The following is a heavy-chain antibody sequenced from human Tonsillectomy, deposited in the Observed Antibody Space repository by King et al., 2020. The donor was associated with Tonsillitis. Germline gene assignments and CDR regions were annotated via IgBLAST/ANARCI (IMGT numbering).Heavy chain of an antibody. J-gene: IGHJ4*02. CDR2: IIPILGIA. V-gene: IGHV1-69*04. CDR1: GGTFSSYA. Sequence: QLVQSGAEVKKPGSSVKVSCKASGGTFSSYAISWVRQAPGQGLEWMGRIIPILGIANYAQKFQGRVTITADKSTSTAYMELSSLRSEDTAVYYCARGEVWELARFDYWGQGTLVTVSS. CDR3: ARGEVWELARFDY. D-gene: IGHD1-26*01.